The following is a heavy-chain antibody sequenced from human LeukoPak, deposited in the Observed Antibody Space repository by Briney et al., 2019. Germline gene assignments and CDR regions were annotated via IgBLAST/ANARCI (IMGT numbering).Heavy chain of an antibody. J-gene: IGHJ4*02. CDR2: IYYSGST. CDR3: ARSEQWLAPAFDY. D-gene: IGHD6-19*01. Sequence: PSETLSLTCTVSGGSISSSSYYWGWVRQPPGKGLEWIGSIYYSGSTYYNPSLKSRVTISVDTSKNQFSLKLSSVTAADTAVYYCARSEQWLAPAFDYWGQGALVTVSS. CDR1: GGSISSSSYY. V-gene: IGHV4-39*01.